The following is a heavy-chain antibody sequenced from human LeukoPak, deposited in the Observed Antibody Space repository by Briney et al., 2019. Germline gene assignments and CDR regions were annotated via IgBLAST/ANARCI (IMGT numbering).Heavy chain of an antibody. CDR3: ARDPSGNGGGGEYYFDY. CDR1: GGSFSGCY. Sequence: SETLSLTCAVYGGSFSGCYWSWIRQPPGKGLEWIGEIYHSGSTNYNPSLKSRVTLSVDKSKNQFSLKLSSVTAADTALYYCARDPSGNGGGGEYYFDYWGQGTLVTVSS. CDR2: IYHSGST. V-gene: IGHV4-34*01. D-gene: IGHD1-26*01. J-gene: IGHJ4*02.